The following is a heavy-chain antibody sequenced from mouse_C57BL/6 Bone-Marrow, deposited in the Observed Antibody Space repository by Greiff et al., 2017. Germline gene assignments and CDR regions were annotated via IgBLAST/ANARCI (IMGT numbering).Heavy chain of an antibody. CDR3: ERAAQYGSREYFDY. J-gene: IGHJ2*01. Sequence: QVQLKQSGAELVRPGTSVKMSCKASGYTFTNYWIGWAKQRPGHGLEWIGDIYPGGGYTNYNEKFKGKATLTADKSSSTAYMQFSSLTSEDTAINSWERAAQYGSREYFDYWGQGTTLTVSS. CDR1: GYTFTNYW. CDR2: IYPGGGYT. D-gene: IGHD1-1*01. V-gene: IGHV1-63*01.